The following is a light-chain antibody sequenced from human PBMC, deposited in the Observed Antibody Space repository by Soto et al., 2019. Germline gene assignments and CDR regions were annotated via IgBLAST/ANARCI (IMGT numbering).Light chain of an antibody. Sequence: EIVITQSPATLSVSPGERATISRTASQSVSSNLAWYQQKPGQAPRLPIYGVSTRATGIPARFSGSGSGTEFTLTISSLQSEDFALYYCKQYNNWLLTFGGGTKVDIK. CDR2: GVS. CDR1: QSVSSN. V-gene: IGKV3-15*01. J-gene: IGKJ4*01. CDR3: KQYNNWLLT.